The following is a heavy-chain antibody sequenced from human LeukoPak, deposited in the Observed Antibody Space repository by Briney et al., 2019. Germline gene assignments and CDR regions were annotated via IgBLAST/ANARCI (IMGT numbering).Heavy chain of an antibody. CDR2: ISSSSSYI. V-gene: IGHV3-21*04. J-gene: IGHJ1*01. Sequence: GGSLRLSCAASGFTFSSYSMNWVRQAPGKGLEWVSSISSSSSYIYYADSVKGRFTISRDNSKNTLYLQMNSLRAEDTAVYYCAKGSGGSWYREYFQHWGQGTLVTVSS. D-gene: IGHD6-13*01. CDR1: GFTFSSYS. CDR3: AKGSGGSWYREYFQH.